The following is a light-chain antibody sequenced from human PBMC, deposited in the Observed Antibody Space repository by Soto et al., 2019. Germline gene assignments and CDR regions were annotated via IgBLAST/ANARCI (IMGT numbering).Light chain of an antibody. V-gene: IGKV3-20*01. J-gene: IGKJ1*01. CDR1: QSVGTF. CDR2: GAS. Sequence: EVVLTQTPGTLSLSPGGRASLSCRASQSVGTFLAWYQQRSGQAPRLLIYGASTRASGIPDRFSGSGSGTDFTLTISRLEPEDFGVYYCQQYGSSRTFGQGTKVDIK. CDR3: QQYGSSRT.